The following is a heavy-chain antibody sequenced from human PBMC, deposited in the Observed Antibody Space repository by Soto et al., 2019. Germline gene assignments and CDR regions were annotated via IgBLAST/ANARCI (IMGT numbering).Heavy chain of an antibody. J-gene: IGHJ4*02. Sequence: GGSLRLSCAASGFTFSTYSMHWVRQAPGKGLEWVAGISSDGSNKYYADPVKGRFTISRDNSKDTLYLQMSSLRAEDTAVFYCAREGLYFDSTGYPYYFDYWGQGTLVTVSS. CDR2: ISSDGSNK. CDR1: GFTFSTYS. V-gene: IGHV3-30*04. D-gene: IGHD3-22*01. CDR3: AREGLYFDSTGYPYYFDY.